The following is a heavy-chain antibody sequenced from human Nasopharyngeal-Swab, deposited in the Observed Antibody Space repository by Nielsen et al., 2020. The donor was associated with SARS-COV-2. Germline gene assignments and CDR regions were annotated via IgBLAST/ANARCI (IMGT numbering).Heavy chain of an antibody. D-gene: IGHD2-21*02. V-gene: IGHV4-34*01. CDR1: SGSFSDYN. Sequence: GSLRLSCAVFSGSFSDYNWNWVRQPPGKGLEWIGEINHGGTTNYNPSLKSRVTVSVDTSKNQFSLRLSSVTAADSAVYYCAREEVVVTAIASDYYYGMDVWGQGTTVIVSS. CDR2: INHGGTT. CDR3: AREEVVVTAIASDYYYGMDV. J-gene: IGHJ6*02.